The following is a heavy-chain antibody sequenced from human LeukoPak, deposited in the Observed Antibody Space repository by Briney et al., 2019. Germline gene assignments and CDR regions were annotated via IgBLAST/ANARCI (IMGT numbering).Heavy chain of an antibody. D-gene: IGHD3-22*01. CDR3: ARNGIYDSSGYYPGDY. V-gene: IGHV3-30*02. CDR2: IRYDGSNK. J-gene: IGHJ4*02. Sequence: GGSLRLSCAASGFTFSSYGMHWVRQAPGKGLEWVAFIRYDGSNKYYADSVKGRFTISRDNSKNTLYLQMNSLRAEDTAVYYCARNGIYDSSGYYPGDYWGQGTLVTVSS. CDR1: GFTFSSYG.